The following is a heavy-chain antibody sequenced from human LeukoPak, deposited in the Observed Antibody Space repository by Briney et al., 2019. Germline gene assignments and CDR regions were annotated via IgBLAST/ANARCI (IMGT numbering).Heavy chain of an antibody. V-gene: IGHV3-23*01. CDR3: AKGGSPSCYSSSGY. D-gene: IGHD2-2*01. CDR1: GFTVSNDY. CDR2: ICGSDGSR. J-gene: IGHJ4*02. Sequence: QPGGSLRLSCAASGFTVSNDYMSWVRQAPGKGLEWVSAICGSDGSRYYADSVKGRFTISRDNSKNTLYLQMNSLRGEDTAVYYCAKGGSPSCYSSSGYWGQGTLVTVSS.